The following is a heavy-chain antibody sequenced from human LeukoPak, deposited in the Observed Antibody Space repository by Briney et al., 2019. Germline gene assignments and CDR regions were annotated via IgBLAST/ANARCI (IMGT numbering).Heavy chain of an antibody. CDR1: GGSINRYY. CDR2: IYSNGSP. V-gene: IGHV4-4*07. Sequence: SETLSLTCSVSGGSINRYYFSWIRQPAGKGLEWIGRIYSNGSPDYNPSLKSRVTMSVDTSKNEVSLKLSSVTAADTAVYYCARVNSSSWYYFDYWGQGTLVTVSS. CDR3: ARVNSSSWYYFDY. J-gene: IGHJ4*02. D-gene: IGHD6-13*01.